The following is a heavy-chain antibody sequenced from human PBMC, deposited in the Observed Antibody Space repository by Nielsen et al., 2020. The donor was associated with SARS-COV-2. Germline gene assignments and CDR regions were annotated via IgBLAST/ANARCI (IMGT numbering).Heavy chain of an antibody. CDR2: INPNSGGT. D-gene: IGHD3/OR15-3a*01. CDR3: ARARATIFGLVMSYGMDV. Sequence: VRQMPGKGLEWMGWINPNSGGTNYAQKFQGTVTMTRDASISTVYMELTSDDTAVYYCARARATIFGLVMSYGMDVWGQGTTVTVSS. V-gene: IGHV1-2*02. J-gene: IGHJ6*02.